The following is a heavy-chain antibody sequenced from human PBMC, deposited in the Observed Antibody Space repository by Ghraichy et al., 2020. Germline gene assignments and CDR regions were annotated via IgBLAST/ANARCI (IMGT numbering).Heavy chain of an antibody. CDR1: GGSVSSGSYY. Sequence: SETLSLTCTVSGGSVSSGSYYWSWIRQPPGKGLEWIGYIYYSGSTNYNPSLKSRVTISVDTSKNQFSLKLSSVTAADTAVYYCARVCYDSSGYYHTQCDYWGQGTLVTVSS. J-gene: IGHJ4*02. V-gene: IGHV4-61*01. D-gene: IGHD3-22*01. CDR3: ARVCYDSSGYYHTQCDY. CDR2: IYYSGST.